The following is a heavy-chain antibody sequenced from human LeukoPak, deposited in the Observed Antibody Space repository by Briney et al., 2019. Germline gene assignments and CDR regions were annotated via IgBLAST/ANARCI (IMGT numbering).Heavy chain of an antibody. D-gene: IGHD1-26*01. V-gene: IGHV1-69*05. J-gene: IGHJ6*03. CDR2: IIPIFGTA. CDR1: GGTFSSYA. Sequence: SVKVSCKASGGTFSSYAISWLRQAPGQGLEWMGGIIPIFGTANYAHKFQGRVTITTDESTTTAYMELSSLRSEDTAVYYCARGIAPCSGTYGVGYYYYMDVWGKGTTVTVSS. CDR3: ARGIAPCSGTYGVGYYYYMDV.